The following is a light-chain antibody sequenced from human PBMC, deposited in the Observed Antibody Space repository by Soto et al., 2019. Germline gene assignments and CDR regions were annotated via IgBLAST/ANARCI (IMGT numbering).Light chain of an antibody. V-gene: IGKV1-27*01. CDR1: QGISNY. Sequence: DIQMTQSPSSLSASVGDRVTITCRASQGISNYLAWYQQKPGKVPKLLIYAASTLQSGVPSRFSGSGSGTDFTLTISSLQPEHVATYYCQKYNTARTFGQGTKLEIK. CDR2: AAS. CDR3: QKYNTART. J-gene: IGKJ2*01.